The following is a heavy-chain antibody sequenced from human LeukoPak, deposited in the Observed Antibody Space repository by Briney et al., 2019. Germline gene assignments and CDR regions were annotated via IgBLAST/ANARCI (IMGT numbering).Heavy chain of an antibody. V-gene: IGHV3-48*02. CDR2: ISSSISTI. J-gene: IGHJ4*02. CDR3: ARDAGGYGTKGSYFDY. CDR1: GFTFSSYN. D-gene: IGHD5-12*01. Sequence: PGGSLRLSCAASGFTFSSYNMNWVRQAPGKGLEWVSYISSSISTIYYADSVKGRFTISRDNAKNSLYLQMNGLRDEDTAVYYCARDAGGYGTKGSYFDYWGQGTLVTVSS.